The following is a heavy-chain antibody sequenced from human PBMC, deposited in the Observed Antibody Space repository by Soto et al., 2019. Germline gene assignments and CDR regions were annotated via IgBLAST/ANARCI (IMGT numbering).Heavy chain of an antibody. CDR3: ARGAYDSSGLYSWAPLGFDV. D-gene: IGHD3-22*01. Sequence: QVQLREWGAGLLKPSETLVLTCAVSGGSFTDYNWGWIRQSPGKGLEWIGEINHSASSTYNPSLASRVTILVDTSKKQFSLRLTSVTAADTAMYYCARGAYDSSGLYSWAPLGFDVWGQGTTVTVSS. CDR2: INHSASS. CDR1: GGSFTDYN. J-gene: IGHJ6*02. V-gene: IGHV4-34*01.